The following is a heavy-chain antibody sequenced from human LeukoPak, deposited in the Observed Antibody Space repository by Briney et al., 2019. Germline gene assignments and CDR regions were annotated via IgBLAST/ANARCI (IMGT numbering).Heavy chain of an antibody. CDR1: GFTYGNYA. V-gene: IGHV3-49*04. CDR2: IGSKAYGGTT. J-gene: IGHJ4*02. Sequence: GGSLRLSCTASGFTYGNYAAGWARQAPGKGLEWVGFIGSKAYGGTTEYAASVEGRFIISRDDSRGVAYLQMNSLKTEDTAVYDCGSSTGYYSDYFDYWGQGTLVTVSS. CDR3: GSSTGYYSDYFDY. D-gene: IGHD3-22*01.